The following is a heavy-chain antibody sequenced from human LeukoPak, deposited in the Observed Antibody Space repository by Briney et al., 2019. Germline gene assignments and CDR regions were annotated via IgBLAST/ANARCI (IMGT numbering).Heavy chain of an antibody. Sequence: GSLRLPCSGFGFTFRSYALSWVRQASGKGLEWVSAISGSGGSTYYADSVKGRFTISRDNSKNTLYLQMNSLRAEDTAVYHCARVSGSDRRVFDYWGQGTLVTVSS. J-gene: IGHJ4*02. V-gene: IGHV3-23*01. CDR2: ISGSGGST. D-gene: IGHD1-26*01. CDR3: ARVSGSDRRVFDY. CDR1: GFTFRSYA.